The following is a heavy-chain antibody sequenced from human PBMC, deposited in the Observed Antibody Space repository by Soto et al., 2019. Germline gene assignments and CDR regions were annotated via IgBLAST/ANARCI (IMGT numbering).Heavy chain of an antibody. J-gene: IGHJ4*02. CDR3: AKESRHATVVTPAPEDY. D-gene: IGHD4-17*01. CDR2: ISGSGGST. Sequence: GGSLRLSCAASGFTFSSYAMSWVRQAPGKGLEWVSAISGSGGSTYYADSVKGRFTISRDNSKNTLYLQMNSLRAEDTAVYYCAKESRHATVVTPAPEDYWGQGTLVTVSS. V-gene: IGHV3-23*01. CDR1: GFTFSSYA.